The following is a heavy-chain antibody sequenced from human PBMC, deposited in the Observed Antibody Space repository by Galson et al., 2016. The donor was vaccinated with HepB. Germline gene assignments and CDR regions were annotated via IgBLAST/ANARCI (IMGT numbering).Heavy chain of an antibody. CDR2: IYHTGTS. CDR1: GASISDSNW. J-gene: IGHJ5*02. CDR3: ARASIIPGARMIFDP. D-gene: IGHD2-2*01. V-gene: IGHV4-4*02. Sequence: SETLSLTCAVSGASISDSNWWTWVRQVPEKGLEWLGEIYHTGTSNNNPFLSSRFTLSVDKSRNQFSLNVTSVTAADMAVYYCARASIIPGARMIFDPWGQGTLVTVSS.